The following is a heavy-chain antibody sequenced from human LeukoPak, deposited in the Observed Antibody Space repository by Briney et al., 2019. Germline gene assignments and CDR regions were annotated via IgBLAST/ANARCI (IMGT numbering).Heavy chain of an antibody. CDR2: IYYSGNT. V-gene: IGHV4-39*01. J-gene: IGHJ4*02. D-gene: IGHD3/OR15-3a*01. CDR1: GVSISSSNSY. Sequence: SETLSLTCTVSGVSISSSNSYWGWLRQPPGKGLEWIGSIYYSGNTYYNASLKSQVSISIDTSKNQFSLRLTSVTAADTAVYYCARQTGAGLFILPGGQGTLVTVSS. CDR3: ARQTGAGLFILP.